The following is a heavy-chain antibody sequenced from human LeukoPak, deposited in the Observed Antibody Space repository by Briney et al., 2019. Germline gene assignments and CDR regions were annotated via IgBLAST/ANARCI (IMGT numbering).Heavy chain of an antibody. Sequence: SETLSLTCTVSGDSISSGGYYWSWIRQHPGTGMEWIGYIYYSGSTYYNPSLKSRVTISVDTSKNQSSLKLSSVTAADTAVYYCARSRVYDILTGYLYNWFDPWGQGTLVTVSS. CDR1: GDSISSGGYY. V-gene: IGHV4-31*03. CDR2: IYYSGST. J-gene: IGHJ5*02. D-gene: IGHD3-9*01. CDR3: ARSRVYDILTGYLYNWFDP.